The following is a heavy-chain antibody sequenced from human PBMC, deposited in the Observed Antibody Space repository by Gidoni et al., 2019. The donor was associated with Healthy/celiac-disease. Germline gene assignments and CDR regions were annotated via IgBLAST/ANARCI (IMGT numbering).Heavy chain of an antibody. CDR3: ARGGLWAGVYFDY. CDR2: INHSGST. V-gene: IGHV4-34*01. CDR1: GGSFSGYY. Sequence: QVQLQQWGAGLLKPSETLSLTCAVYGGSFSGYYWSWIRPPPGEGLEWIGEINHSGSTNYNPSLKSRVTISVDTSKNQFSLKLSSVTAADTAVYYCARGGLWAGVYFDYWGQGTLVTVSS. D-gene: IGHD3-10*01. J-gene: IGHJ4*02.